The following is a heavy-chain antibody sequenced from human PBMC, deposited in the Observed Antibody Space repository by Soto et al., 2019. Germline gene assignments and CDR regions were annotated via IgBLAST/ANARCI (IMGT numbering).Heavy chain of an antibody. V-gene: IGHV1-2*04. D-gene: IGHD1-20*01. CDR2: INPNSGGT. Sequence: QVQLVQSGAEVKKPGASVKVSCKASGYTFTGYYMHWVRQAPGQGLEWMGWINPNSGGTNYAQKFQGWVTMTRDTSISTAYMELGRLGSDDRAVYYCARERYNWTGAFDIWGQGTMVTVSS. J-gene: IGHJ3*02. CDR1: GYTFTGYY. CDR3: ARERYNWTGAFDI.